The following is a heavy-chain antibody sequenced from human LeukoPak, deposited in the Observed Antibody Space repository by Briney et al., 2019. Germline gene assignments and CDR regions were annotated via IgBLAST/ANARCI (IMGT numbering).Heavy chain of an antibody. Sequence: GGSLRLSCAASGFTSSSYAMGWVRQAPGKGLEWVSTLSGSDGTTYYADSVKGRFTISRDNSKNTLYLQMNSLRAEDTAVYYCAKDREEWELPNYFFDYWGQGTLVTVSS. V-gene: IGHV3-23*01. D-gene: IGHD1-26*01. J-gene: IGHJ4*02. CDR2: LSGSDGTT. CDR1: GFTSSSYA. CDR3: AKDREEWELPNYFFDY.